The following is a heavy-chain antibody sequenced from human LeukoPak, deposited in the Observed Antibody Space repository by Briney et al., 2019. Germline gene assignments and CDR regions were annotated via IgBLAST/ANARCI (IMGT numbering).Heavy chain of an antibody. J-gene: IGHJ3*02. Sequence: GGSLRLSCAASGFTFSDYYMSWIRQAPGKGLEWVSYISSSGSTIYYADSVKGRFTISRDNAKNSLYLQMNSLRAEDTAVYYCAREKIFNFWSGYHKSDDAFDIWGQGTMVTVSS. V-gene: IGHV3-11*04. D-gene: IGHD3-3*01. CDR2: ISSSGSTI. CDR3: AREKIFNFWSGYHKSDDAFDI. CDR1: GFTFSDYY.